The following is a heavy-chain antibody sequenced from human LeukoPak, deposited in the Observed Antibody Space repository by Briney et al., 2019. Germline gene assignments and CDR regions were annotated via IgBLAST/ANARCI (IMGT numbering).Heavy chain of an antibody. D-gene: IGHD6-19*01. CDR3: ARDQYSSGWYGDY. CDR2: IIPVFGTA. J-gene: IGHJ4*02. Sequence: ASVKFRWKAAGRAFRSYAIGWARQAPGQGLKWMGRIIPVFGTANYAQKFQGRVTITTDESTSTAYMELSSLRSEDTAVYYCARDQYSSGWYGDYWGQGTLVTVSS. V-gene: IGHV1-69*05. CDR1: GRAFRSYA.